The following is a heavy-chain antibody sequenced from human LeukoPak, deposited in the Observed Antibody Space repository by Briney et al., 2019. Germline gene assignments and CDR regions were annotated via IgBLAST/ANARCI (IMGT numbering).Heavy chain of an antibody. CDR3: ARKSGYFGAFNI. D-gene: IGHD5-12*01. J-gene: IGHJ3*02. Sequence: GESLRISCQGSGFRFASHWIDWVRQMPGKGLEWMGIIYPGDSDTRYSPSFQGQVTISADKSINTTYLQWSSLEASDTAIYYCARKSGYFGAFNIWGQGTMVTVSS. CDR2: IYPGDSDT. V-gene: IGHV5-51*01. CDR1: GFRFASHW.